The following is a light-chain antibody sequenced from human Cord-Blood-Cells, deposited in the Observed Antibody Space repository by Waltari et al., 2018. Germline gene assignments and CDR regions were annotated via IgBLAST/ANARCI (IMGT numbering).Light chain of an antibody. V-gene: IGKV3-20*01. CDR1: QSVSSSY. Sequence: EIVLTQSPGTLSLSPGERATLSCRASQSVSSSYLAGYQQKPGQVPRLLIYGASSRATRIPDRFSGSGSGTDFTLTISRLEPEDFAVYYCQQYGSSPPYTLGQGTKLEIK. CDR2: GAS. J-gene: IGKJ2*01. CDR3: QQYGSSPPYT.